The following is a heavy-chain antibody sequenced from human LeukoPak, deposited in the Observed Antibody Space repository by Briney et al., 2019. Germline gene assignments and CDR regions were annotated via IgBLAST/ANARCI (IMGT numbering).Heavy chain of an antibody. CDR1: GFTFSSYG. CDR2: IWYDGSNK. CDR3: AKEQRWLQAELDY. V-gene: IGHV3-33*06. J-gene: IGHJ4*02. D-gene: IGHD5-24*01. Sequence: GGSLRLSCAASGFTFSSYGMHWVRQAPGKGLEWVAVIWYDGSNKYYADSVKGRLTITRDNSKNTLYLQMNSLRAEDTAVYYCAKEQRWLQAELDYWGQGTLVTVSS.